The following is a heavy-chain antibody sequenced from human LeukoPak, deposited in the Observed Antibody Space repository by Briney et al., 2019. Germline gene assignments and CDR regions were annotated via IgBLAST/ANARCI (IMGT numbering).Heavy chain of an antibody. Sequence: ASVKVSCKASGYTFTSYDINWVRQATGQGLEWMGWMNPNSGNTGYAQKFQGRVTITRNTSISTAYMELSSLRSEDTAVHYCARLAYCGGDCYFNWFDPWGQGTLVTVSS. CDR3: ARLAYCGGDCYFNWFDP. J-gene: IGHJ5*02. V-gene: IGHV1-8*03. D-gene: IGHD2-21*01. CDR2: MNPNSGNT. CDR1: GYTFTSYD.